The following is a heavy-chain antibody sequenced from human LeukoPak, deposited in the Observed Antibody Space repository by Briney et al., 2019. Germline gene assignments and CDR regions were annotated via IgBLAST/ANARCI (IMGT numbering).Heavy chain of an antibody. D-gene: IGHD3-10*01. CDR2: ISNTGTT. CDR3: AGEGGSGIQLHP. CDR1: GGLIRSGNNY. J-gene: IGHJ1*01. V-gene: IGHV4-61*01. Sequence: SETLTLTCTVSGGLIRSGNNYWTWLRQPPGKGLEWIGFISNTGTTNYNPSLKSRVTMSVVTSKNQFSLKLISVTAADTAVYYCAGEGGSGIQLHPWGQGSLVTVSS.